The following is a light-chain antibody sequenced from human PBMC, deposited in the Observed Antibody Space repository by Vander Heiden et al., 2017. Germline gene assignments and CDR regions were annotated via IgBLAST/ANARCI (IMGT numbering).Light chain of an antibody. CDR3: QVWDSATDSQV. J-gene: IGLJ1*01. CDR2: DDT. CDR1: NIKAKR. Sequence: SYLLTQPPSVSVSPGQAATVPCGGTNIKAKRVHWYQQRPGQAPLLVMYDDTERPSGMPERCSGSTSGNTATLAIRRVEAGDEADYYCQVWDSATDSQVFGSGTFVTVL. V-gene: IGLV3-21*01.